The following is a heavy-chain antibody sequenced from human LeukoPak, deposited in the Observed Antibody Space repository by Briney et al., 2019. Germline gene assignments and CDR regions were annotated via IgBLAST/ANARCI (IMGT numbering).Heavy chain of an antibody. CDR3: ARGDYYFDY. D-gene: IGHD3/OR15-3a*01. V-gene: IGHV3-48*04. CDR1: GFTFSSYS. Sequence: GGSLRLSCAASGFTFSSYSMNWVRQAPGKGLEWVSYISSSSSTIYYADSVKGRFTISRDNAKNSLYLQMNSLRAEDTAVYYCARGDYYFDYWGQGTLVTVSS. J-gene: IGHJ4*02. CDR2: ISSSSSTI.